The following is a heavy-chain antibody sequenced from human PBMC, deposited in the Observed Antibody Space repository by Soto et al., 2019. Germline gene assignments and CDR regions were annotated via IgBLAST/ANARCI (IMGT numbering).Heavy chain of an antibody. CDR2: MNPNSGNT. V-gene: IGHV1-8*01. J-gene: IGHJ4*02. Sequence: QVQRVQSGAEVKKPGASVKVSCKASGYTFTSYDINWVRQATGQGLEWMGWMNPNSGNTGYAQKFQGRVTMTRNTSISTAYMELSSLRSEDTAVYYCARGDYDYIWGSYRNFDYWGQGTLVTVSS. CDR3: ARGDYDYIWGSYRNFDY. D-gene: IGHD3-16*02. CDR1: GYTFTSYD.